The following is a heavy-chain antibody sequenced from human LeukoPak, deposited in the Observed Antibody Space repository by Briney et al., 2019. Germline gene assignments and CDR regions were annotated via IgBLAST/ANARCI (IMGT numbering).Heavy chain of an antibody. J-gene: IGHJ4*02. V-gene: IGHV3-53*05. CDR2: IYSGGST. Sequence: GGSLRLSCAASGFTVSSNYMSWVRQAPGRGLEWVSVIYSGGSTYYADSVKGRFTISRDNSKNTLYLQMNSLRAEDTAVYYCARDPYYGDFNYFDYWGQGTLVTVSS. D-gene: IGHD4-17*01. CDR1: GFTVSSNY. CDR3: ARDPYYGDFNYFDY.